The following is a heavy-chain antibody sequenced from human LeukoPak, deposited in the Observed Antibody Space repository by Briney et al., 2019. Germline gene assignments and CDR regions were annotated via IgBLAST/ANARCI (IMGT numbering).Heavy chain of an antibody. Sequence: PSETLSLTCTVSGGSISSSSYYWGWIRQPPGKGLEWIGSIYYSGSTYYNPSLKSRVTISVDTSKNQFSLKLSSVTAADTAVYYCARVFRGYDSLPGDYWGQGTLVTVSS. J-gene: IGHJ4*02. CDR2: IYYSGST. CDR1: GGSISSSSYY. V-gene: IGHV4-39*07. CDR3: ARVFRGYDSLPGDY. D-gene: IGHD5-12*01.